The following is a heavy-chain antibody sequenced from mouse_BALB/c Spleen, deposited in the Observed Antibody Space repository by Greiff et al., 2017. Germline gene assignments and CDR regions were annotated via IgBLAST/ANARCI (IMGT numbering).Heavy chain of an antibody. CDR1: GYNFTSYW. J-gene: IGHJ1*01. D-gene: IGHD2-1*01. CDR3: ARSYGNYVDWYFDV. V-gene: IGHV1-55*01. Sequence: QVQLQQPGAELVKPGTSVKLSCKASGYNFTSYWINWVKLRPGQGLEWIGDIYPGSGSTNYNEKFKSKATLTVDTSSSTAYMQLSSLASEDSALYYCARSYGNYVDWYFDVWGAGTTVTVAS. CDR2: IYPGSGST.